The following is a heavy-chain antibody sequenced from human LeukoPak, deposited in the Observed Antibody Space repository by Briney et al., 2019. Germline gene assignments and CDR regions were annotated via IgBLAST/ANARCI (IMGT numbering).Heavy chain of an antibody. CDR2: LYYDGRT. D-gene: IGHD1-26*01. CDR3: GRRRGKWDVNWFDP. V-gene: IGHV4-39*01. J-gene: IGHJ5*02. Sequence: SETLSLTCTVFGDSVSSSNYYWAWFRQPPGKGLDWIGSLYYDGRTYYSPSLESRVTVSVDTSKNQFALKLTSVTAADTAVHYCGRRRGKWDVNWFDPWGPGTLVTVSS. CDR1: GDSVSSSNYY.